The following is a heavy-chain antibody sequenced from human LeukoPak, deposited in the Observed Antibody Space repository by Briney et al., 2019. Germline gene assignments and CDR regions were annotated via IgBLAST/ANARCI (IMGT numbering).Heavy chain of an antibody. V-gene: IGHV1-18*01. CDR2: ISAYNGNT. Sequence: GASVKVSCKASGYTFTSYGISWVRQAPGQGLEWMGWISAYNGNTNYAQKLQGRVTMTTDTPTSTAYMELRRLRSDDTAVYYCARDYFPDSPYYYDSSGSQPIDYWGQGTLVTVSS. J-gene: IGHJ4*02. CDR1: GYTFTSYG. D-gene: IGHD3-22*01. CDR3: ARDYFPDSPYYYDSSGSQPIDY.